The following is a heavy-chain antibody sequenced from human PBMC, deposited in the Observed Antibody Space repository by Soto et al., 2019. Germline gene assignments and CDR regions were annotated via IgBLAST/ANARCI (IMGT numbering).Heavy chain of an antibody. Sequence: DSVQPSCTASGYTFTSNGISWGRQAPGQGLEWMGWISAYNGNTNYAQNLQGRVTMTTDTSTSTAYMELRSLRSDDTAVYYCARHAPAQAVDEVYCGQGSTVTVSS. D-gene: IGHD6-19*01. CDR1: GYTFTSNG. CDR3: ARHAPAQAVDEVY. V-gene: IGHV1-18*01. J-gene: IGHJ4*02. CDR2: ISAYNGNT.